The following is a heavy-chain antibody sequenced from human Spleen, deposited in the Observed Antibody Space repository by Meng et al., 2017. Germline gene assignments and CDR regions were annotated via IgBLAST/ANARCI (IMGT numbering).Heavy chain of an antibody. CDR1: GYTFTTYY. CDR2: INPSSGST. D-gene: IGHD6-13*01. CDR3: AREHSSSWYRTINWYFDL. V-gene: IGHV1-46*01. Sequence: ASVKVSCKAPGYTFTTYYMHWVRQAPGQGLEWMGRINPSSGSTNYAQKFQGRVTMTTDTSTSTAYMELRSLRSDDTAVYYCAREHSSSWYRTINWYFDLWGRGTLVTVSS. J-gene: IGHJ2*01.